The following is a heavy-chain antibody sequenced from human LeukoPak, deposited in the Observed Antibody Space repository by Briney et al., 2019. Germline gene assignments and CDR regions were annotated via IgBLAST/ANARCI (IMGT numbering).Heavy chain of an antibody. Sequence: GGSLRLSCAASGFTFNTYNMNWVRQAPGKGLQWVSYISGSSSTVFYSDSVKGRFTISGDNSKNMLHLQMNSLRAEDTAVYYCAKWKYSNSGIDDYWGQGTLVTVSS. CDR2: ISGSSSTV. D-gene: IGHD6-6*01. CDR3: AKWKYSNSGIDDY. J-gene: IGHJ4*02. V-gene: IGHV3-48*01. CDR1: GFTFNTYN.